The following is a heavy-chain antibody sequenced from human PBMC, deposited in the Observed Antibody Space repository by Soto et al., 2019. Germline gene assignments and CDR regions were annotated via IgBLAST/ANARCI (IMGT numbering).Heavy chain of an antibody. CDR1: GFTFTSSA. J-gene: IGHJ4*02. CDR3: AADRGHYYDSSGYYPFDY. Sequence: SVKVSCKASGFTFTSSAVQWVRQARGQRLEWIGWIVVGSGNTNYAQKFQERVTITRDMSTSTAYMELSSLRSEDTAVYYCAADRGHYYDSSGYYPFDYWGQGTLVTVSS. D-gene: IGHD3-22*01. V-gene: IGHV1-58*01. CDR2: IVVGSGNT.